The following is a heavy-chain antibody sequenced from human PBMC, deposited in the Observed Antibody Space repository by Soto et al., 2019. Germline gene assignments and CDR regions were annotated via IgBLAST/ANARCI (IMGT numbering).Heavy chain of an antibody. CDR2: ISSSSSYI. CDR3: ARDEPRYRAAAGIDY. CDR1: GFTFSSYS. Sequence: GGSLRLSCAASGFTFSSYSMNWVRQAPGKGLEWVSSISSSSSYIYYADSVKGRFTISRDNAKNSLYLQMNSLRAEDTAVYYCARDEPRYRAAAGIDYWGQGTLVTVSS. J-gene: IGHJ4*02. V-gene: IGHV3-21*01. D-gene: IGHD6-13*01.